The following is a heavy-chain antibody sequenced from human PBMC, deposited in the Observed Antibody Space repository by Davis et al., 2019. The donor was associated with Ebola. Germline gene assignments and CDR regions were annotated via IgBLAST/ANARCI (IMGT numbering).Heavy chain of an antibody. CDR1: GGTFSSYA. Sequence: SVKVSCKASGGTFSSYAISWVRQAPGQGLEWMGRIIPILGIANYAQKFQGRVTITADESTSTAYMELSSLRSEDTAVYYCAREGTTVVTPDYYYYGMDVWGQGTTVTFSS. V-gene: IGHV1-69*04. CDR2: IIPILGIA. D-gene: IGHD4-23*01. J-gene: IGHJ6*02. CDR3: AREGTTVVTPDYYYYGMDV.